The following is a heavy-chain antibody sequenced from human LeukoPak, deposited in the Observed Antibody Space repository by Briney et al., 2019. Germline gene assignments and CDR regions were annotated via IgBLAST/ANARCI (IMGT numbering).Heavy chain of an antibody. Sequence: PTGGSLRLSCAASGFTFSSYAMHWVRQAPGKGLEWVAVISYDGSNKYYADSVKGRSTISRDNSKNTLYLQMNSLRAEDTAVYYCARDSNPYYDFWSGYHYFDYWGQGTLVTVSS. D-gene: IGHD3-3*01. V-gene: IGHV3-30*04. CDR3: ARDSNPYYDFWSGYHYFDY. CDR2: ISYDGSNK. J-gene: IGHJ4*02. CDR1: GFTFSSYA.